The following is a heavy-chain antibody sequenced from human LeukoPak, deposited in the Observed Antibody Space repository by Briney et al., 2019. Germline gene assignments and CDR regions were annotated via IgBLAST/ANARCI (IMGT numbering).Heavy chain of an antibody. CDR1: GGTFSSYA. CDR2: IIPIFGTA. CDR3: ARDLGYSYGSGFDY. D-gene: IGHD5-18*01. V-gene: IGHV1-69*05. J-gene: IGHJ4*02. Sequence: SVKVSCKASGGTFSSYAISWVRQAPGQGREWMGRIIPIFGTANYAQKFQGRVTITTDESTSTAYMELSSLRSEDTAVYYCARDLGYSYGSGFDYWGQGTLVTVSS.